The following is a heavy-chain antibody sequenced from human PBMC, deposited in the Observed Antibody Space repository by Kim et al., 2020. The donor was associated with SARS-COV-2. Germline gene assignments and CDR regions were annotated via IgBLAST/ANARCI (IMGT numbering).Heavy chain of an antibody. D-gene: IGHD2-21*02. CDR3: ARDLGAYCGGDCYSDYFDY. V-gene: IGHV3-74*01. CDR1: GFTFSSYW. CDR2: INSDGSST. J-gene: IGHJ4*02. Sequence: GGSLRLSCAASGFTFSSYWMHWVRQAPGKGLVWVSRINSDGSSTSYADSVKGRFTISRDNAKNTLYLQMNSLRAEDTAVYYCARDLGAYCGGDCYSDYFDYWGQGTLVTVSS.